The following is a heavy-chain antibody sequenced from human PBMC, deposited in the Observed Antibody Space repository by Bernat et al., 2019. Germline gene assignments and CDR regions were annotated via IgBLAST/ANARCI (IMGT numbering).Heavy chain of an antibody. V-gene: IGHV4-34*01. CDR1: GGSFSGYY. D-gene: IGHD6-19*01. CDR3: ARGVFGSGWYFVRPHFDY. J-gene: IGHJ4*02. CDR2: INHSGST. Sequence: QVQLQQWGAGLLKPSETLSLTCAVYGGSFSGYYWSWIRQPPGKGLEWIGEINHSGSTNYNPSLKSRVTISVDTSKNQFSLKLSSVTAADTAVYYCARGVFGSGWYFVRPHFDYWGQGTLVTVSS.